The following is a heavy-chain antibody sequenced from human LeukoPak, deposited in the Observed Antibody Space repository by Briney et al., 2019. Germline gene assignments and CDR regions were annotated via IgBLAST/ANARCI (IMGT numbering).Heavy chain of an antibody. D-gene: IGHD3-9*01. J-gene: IGHJ4*02. CDR2: ISVYSGNT. V-gene: IGHV1-18*01. Sequence: ASVKVSCKASGYTFTSYGITWVRQAPGQGLEWMGWISVYSGNTNYAQKLQGRVIMTTDTSTNTAYMELRSLRSDDTAVYYCARGFDWLEYYFDYWGQGTLVTVSS. CDR3: ARGFDWLEYYFDY. CDR1: GYTFTSYG.